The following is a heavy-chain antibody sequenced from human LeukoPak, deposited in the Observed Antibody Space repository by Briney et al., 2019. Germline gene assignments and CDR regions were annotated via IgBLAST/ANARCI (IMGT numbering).Heavy chain of an antibody. CDR1: GFTFSSYA. V-gene: IGHV3-23*01. CDR2: ISGSGGST. CDR3: AKDQGKNSGWYAFDY. Sequence: GGSLRLSCAASGFTFSSYAMSWVRQAPGKGLEWVSAISGSGGSTYYADSVKGRFTISRDNSKNTLYLQMNSLRAVDTAVYYCAKDQGKNSGWYAFDYWGQGTLVTVSS. J-gene: IGHJ4*02. D-gene: IGHD6-19*01.